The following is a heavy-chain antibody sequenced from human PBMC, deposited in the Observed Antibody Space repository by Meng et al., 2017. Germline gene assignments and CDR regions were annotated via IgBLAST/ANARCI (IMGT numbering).Heavy chain of an antibody. Sequence: HLLEAGPGLVQPAWTLALTCSVSGCSISSSNGWSWVRQPPGKGLEWIGEIYHSGSTNYNPSLKSRVTISVDKSKNQFSLKLSSVTAADTAVYYCARGTDYGDYYFDYWGQGTLVTVSS. CDR1: GCSISSSNG. V-gene: IGHV4-4*02. CDR2: IYHSGST. J-gene: IGHJ4*02. D-gene: IGHD4-17*01. CDR3: ARGTDYGDYYFDY.